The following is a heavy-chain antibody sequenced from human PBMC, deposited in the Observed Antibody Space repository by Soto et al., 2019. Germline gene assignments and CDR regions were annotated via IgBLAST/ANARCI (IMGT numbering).Heavy chain of an antibody. CDR1: GGSISSYY. V-gene: IGHV4-59*01. CDR3: ARGRRVSGSWFDP. D-gene: IGHD3-10*01. CDR2: IYYSGST. Sequence: SETLSLTCTVSGGSISSYYWSWIRQPPGKGLEWIGYIYYSGSTNYNPSLKSRVTISVDTSKNQFSLKLSSVTAADTAVYYCARGRRVSGSWFDPWGQGTLVTVTS. J-gene: IGHJ5*02.